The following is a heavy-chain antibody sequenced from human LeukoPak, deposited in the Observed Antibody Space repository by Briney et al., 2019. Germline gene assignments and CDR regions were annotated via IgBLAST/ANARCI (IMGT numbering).Heavy chain of an antibody. CDR3: ARLNEGYCSGGSCYRGLFDY. CDR1: GYSFTSYW. Sequence: GESLMISFKGSGYSFTSYWIGWVRQMPGKGLEWMGVIYPGDSDTRYSPSFQGQVTISADKSISTAYLQWSSLKASDTAMYYCARLNEGYCSGGSCYRGLFDYWGQGTLVTVSS. D-gene: IGHD2-15*01. J-gene: IGHJ4*02. CDR2: IYPGDSDT. V-gene: IGHV5-51*01.